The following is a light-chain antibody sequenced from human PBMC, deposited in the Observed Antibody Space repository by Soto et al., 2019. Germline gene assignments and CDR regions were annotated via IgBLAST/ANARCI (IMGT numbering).Light chain of an antibody. V-gene: IGLV2-8*01. CDR2: EVV. Sequence: QSALTQPPSASGSPGQSVTISCTGTKSDIGVYDFASWYQHHPGKAPRLIIYEVVQRPSGVPDRFSGSKSGNTASLTVSGLQAADEADYFCKSYAGSNTDVFGSGTKVTVL. CDR1: KSDIGVYDF. J-gene: IGLJ1*01. CDR3: KSYAGSNTDV.